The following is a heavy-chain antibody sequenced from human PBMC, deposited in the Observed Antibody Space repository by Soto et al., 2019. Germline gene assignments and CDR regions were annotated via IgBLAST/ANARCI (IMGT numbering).Heavy chain of an antibody. V-gene: IGHV3-48*02. CDR1: GFTFRSYS. CDR2: ISSSISTM. CDR3: AREVRDTAVADFDY. D-gene: IGHD5-18*01. J-gene: IGHJ4*02. Sequence: PGGSLRLSCAASGFTFRSYSMNWVRQAPGKGLEWLSYISSSISTMHYADSVKGRFTISRDNAKNSLYLQINSLRDEDTAVYYCAREVRDTAVADFDYWGQGTLVTVSS.